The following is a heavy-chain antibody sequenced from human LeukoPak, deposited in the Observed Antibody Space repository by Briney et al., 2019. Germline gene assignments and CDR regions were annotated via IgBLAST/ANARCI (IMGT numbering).Heavy chain of an antibody. CDR2: IIPILGIA. Sequence: SVKVSCKASGGTFSSYAISWVRQAPGQGLEWMGRIIPILGIANYAQKFQGRVTITADKSTSTAYMELSSLRSEDTAVYYCASQQQIYYYDSSGYYYWGQGTLVTVSS. CDR3: ASQQQIYYYDSSGYYY. V-gene: IGHV1-69*04. J-gene: IGHJ4*02. D-gene: IGHD3-22*01. CDR1: GGTFSSYA.